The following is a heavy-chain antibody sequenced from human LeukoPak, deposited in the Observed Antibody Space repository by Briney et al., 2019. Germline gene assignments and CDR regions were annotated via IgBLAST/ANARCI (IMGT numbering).Heavy chain of an antibody. V-gene: IGHV3-15*01. D-gene: IGHD3-10*01. Sequence: PGGSLRLSCAASGFTFSKFWMSWVRQAPGKGLEWVGRIMSKTDGGTTAYAAPVKGRFTISRDDSKNTLYLQMKGLETEDTAVYYCTTASVTMVRGVINPDAFDVWGLGTMVIVSS. J-gene: IGHJ3*01. CDR1: GFTFSKFW. CDR2: IMSKTDGGTT. CDR3: TTASVTMVRGVINPDAFDV.